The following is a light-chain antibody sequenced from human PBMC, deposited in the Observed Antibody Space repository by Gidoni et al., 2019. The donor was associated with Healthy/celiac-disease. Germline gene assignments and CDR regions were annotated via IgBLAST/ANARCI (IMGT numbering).Light chain of an antibody. CDR2: AAS. CDR1: QGISNY. CDR3: QKYSSAPCS. J-gene: IGKJ2*04. V-gene: IGKV1-27*01. Sequence: DIKMSQSPSSLPASVGDRVTITCRASQGISNYLAWYQQKPGKVPKLLIYAASTLQTGVPSRFSGSGSGTDFTLTISSLQPEDVAIYYCQKYSSAPCSFGQGTKLEIK.